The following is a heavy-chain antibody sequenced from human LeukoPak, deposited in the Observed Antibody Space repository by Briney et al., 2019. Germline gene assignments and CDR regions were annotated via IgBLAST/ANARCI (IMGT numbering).Heavy chain of an antibody. J-gene: IGHJ4*02. CDR3: AGDVSSSWYYFDY. CDR1: GYTFTGYY. Sequence: ASVKVSCKASGYTFTGYYMHWVRQAPGQGLEWMGWINPNSGGTNYAQKFQGRVTMTRDTSISTAYMELSRLRSDDTAVYYCAGDVSSSWYYFDYWGQGTLVTVSS. CDR2: INPNSGGT. D-gene: IGHD6-13*01. V-gene: IGHV1-2*02.